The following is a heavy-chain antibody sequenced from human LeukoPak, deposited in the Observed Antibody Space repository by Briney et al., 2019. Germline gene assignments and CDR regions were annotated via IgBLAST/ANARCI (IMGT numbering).Heavy chain of an antibody. D-gene: IGHD3-10*01. J-gene: IGHJ4*02. Sequence: PSQTLSLTCTVSGGSISSGDYYWSWIRQPPGKGLEWIGYIYYSGSTYYNPSLKSRVTISVDKSKNQFSLKLSSVTAADTAVYYCARESPLTMVRGVIIVIDYWGQGTLVTVSS. CDR3: ARESPLTMVRGVIIVIDY. V-gene: IGHV4-30-4*01. CDR2: IYYSGST. CDR1: GGSISSGDYY.